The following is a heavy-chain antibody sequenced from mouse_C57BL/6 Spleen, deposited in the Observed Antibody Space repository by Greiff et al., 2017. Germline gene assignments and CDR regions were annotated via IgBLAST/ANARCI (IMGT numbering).Heavy chain of an antibody. CDR3: TRLDYALPGAMDY. Sequence: LVESGAELVRPGASVTLSCKASGYTFTDYEMHWVKQTPVHGLEWIGAIDPETGGTAYNQKFKGKAILTADKSSSTAYMELCSLTSEDSAVYYCTRLDYALPGAMDYWGQGTSVTVSS. CDR1: GYTFTDYE. D-gene: IGHD1-1*02. V-gene: IGHV1-15*01. CDR2: IDPETGGT. J-gene: IGHJ4*01.